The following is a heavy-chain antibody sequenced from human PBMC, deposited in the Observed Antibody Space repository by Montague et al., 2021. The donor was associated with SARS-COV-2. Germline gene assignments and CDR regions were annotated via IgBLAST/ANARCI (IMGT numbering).Heavy chain of an antibody. CDR2: LFHIDTA. D-gene: IGHD6-13*01. V-gene: IGHV4-61*01. CDR3: TRGIDSYKTGY. Sequence: SETLSLTCTVSDGSVISTYPHWHWFRQSPGRGLEWIGGYLFHIDTADYNASLRSRVTISVDTSKNQFSLTLTSVTAADTAVYYCTRGIDSYKTGYWGQGIQVTVSS. CDR1: DGSVISTYPH. J-gene: IGHJ4*02.